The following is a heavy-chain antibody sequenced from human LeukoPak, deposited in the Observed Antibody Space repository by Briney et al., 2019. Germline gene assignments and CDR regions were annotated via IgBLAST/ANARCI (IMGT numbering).Heavy chain of an antibody. CDR3: ARRANSGFDAFDI. D-gene: IGHD3-22*01. Sequence: PSQTLSLTCTVSGGSISSGDYYWSWIRQPPGQGLEWIGYIYYSGSTNYNPSLKSRVTISVDTSKNQFSLKLSSVTAADTAVYYCARRANSGFDAFDIWGQGTMVTVSS. CDR2: IYYSGST. CDR1: GGSISSGDYY. V-gene: IGHV4-61*08. J-gene: IGHJ3*02.